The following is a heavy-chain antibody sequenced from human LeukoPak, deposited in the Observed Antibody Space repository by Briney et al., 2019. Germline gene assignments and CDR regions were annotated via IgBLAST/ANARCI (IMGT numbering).Heavy chain of an antibody. CDR2: ISGSGGST. J-gene: IGHJ5*02. CDR1: GFTFSSYA. V-gene: IGHV3-23*01. Sequence: PGGSLRLSCAASGFTFSSYAMSWVRQAPGKGLEWVSAISGSGGSTYYADSVKGRFTISRDNSKNTLYLQMNSLRAEDTAVYYCAKDTLGGYYGSGSYYTLSWGQGTLVTVSS. D-gene: IGHD3-10*01. CDR3: AKDTLGGYYGSGSYYTLS.